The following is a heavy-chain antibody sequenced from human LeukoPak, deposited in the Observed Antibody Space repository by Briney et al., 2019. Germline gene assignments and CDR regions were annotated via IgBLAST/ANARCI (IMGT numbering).Heavy chain of an antibody. V-gene: IGHV3-30*02. CDR1: GFTFSSYG. CDR2: IRVEGSNK. CDR3: AKGNCGGDCYTYYYFYMDV. J-gene: IGHJ6*03. Sequence: GGSLTLSCAASGFTFSSYGMHWVRQAPGKGLEWVTFIRVEGSNKYYADSVKRRFNISRDNSKNTLYLQMNGLRAEDTAVYYCAKGNCGGDCYTYYYFYMDVWGKGTTVTVSS. D-gene: IGHD2-21*02.